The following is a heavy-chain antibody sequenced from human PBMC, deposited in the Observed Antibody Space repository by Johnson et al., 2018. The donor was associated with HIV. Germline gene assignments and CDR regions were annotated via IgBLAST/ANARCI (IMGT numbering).Heavy chain of an antibody. J-gene: IGHJ3*02. CDR2: IKQDGNEK. CDR3: AKGLGRAAAGTRNAFDI. CDR1: GFTFSSYG. V-gene: IGHV3-7*02. Sequence: MQLVESGGGVVQPGRSLRLSCAASGFTFSSYGMHWVRQAPGKGLQWVANIKQDGNEKYYVDSVKGRFTISRDNSKNTLYLQMNSLRAEDTAVYYCAKGLGRAAAGTRNAFDIWGQGTMVTVSS. D-gene: IGHD6-13*01.